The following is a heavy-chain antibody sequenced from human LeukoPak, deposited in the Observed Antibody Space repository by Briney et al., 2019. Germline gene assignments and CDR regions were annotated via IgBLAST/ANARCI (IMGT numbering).Heavy chain of an antibody. CDR1: GGSISSYY. CDR2: IYYSGST. Sequence: SETLSLTCTVSGGSISSYYWSWIRQPPGKGLEWIGYIYYSGSTNYNPSLKSRVTISVETSKNLFSLKLSSVTAADTAVYYCARDKWELTNKDAFDLWGQGTMVTVSS. D-gene: IGHD1-26*01. J-gene: IGHJ3*01. V-gene: IGHV4-59*01. CDR3: ARDKWELTNKDAFDL.